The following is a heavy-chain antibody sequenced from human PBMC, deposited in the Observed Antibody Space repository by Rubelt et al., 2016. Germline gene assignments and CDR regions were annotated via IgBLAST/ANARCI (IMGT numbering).Heavy chain of an antibody. CDR1: SYSFTSHW. J-gene: IGHJ4*02. Sequence: EAQLVQSGAEVKKPGESLKISCKGSSYSFTSHWIGWVRQMPGKGLEWMGIIYPGDSETSYCPSFQVQGHISADKSISTAYPQLSSLKASDTAMYYCARLAAGTCYWGQGTLVTVSS. CDR3: ARLAAGTCY. D-gene: IGHD6-13*01. CDR2: IYPGDSET. V-gene: IGHV5-51*01.